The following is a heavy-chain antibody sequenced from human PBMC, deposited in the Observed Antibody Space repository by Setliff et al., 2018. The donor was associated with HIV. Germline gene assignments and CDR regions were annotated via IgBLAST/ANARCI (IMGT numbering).Heavy chain of an antibody. J-gene: IGHJ4*02. CDR1: GGSISDDKW. Sequence: SETLSLTCAVSGGSISDDKWWDWVRQPPGKGLEWIGEIYHTGRTNYDSSLKSRVAMSVDKTKNEFSLKMTSVTAADTAVYYCTRAPGGGKDYFAYWGRGILVTVSS. CDR3: TRAPGGGKDYFAY. CDR2: IYHTGRT. V-gene: IGHV4-4*02. D-gene: IGHD3-16*01.